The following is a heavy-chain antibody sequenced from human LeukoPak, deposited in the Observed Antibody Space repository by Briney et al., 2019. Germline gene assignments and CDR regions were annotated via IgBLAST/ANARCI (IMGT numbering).Heavy chain of an antibody. V-gene: IGHV5-51*01. CDR3: ARRVAVAGTIDY. Sequence: GESLKISCKGSGYSFTSYWIGWVRQMPGKGVAWVGIIYPGDSDTRYSPSFQGQVTISADKSISTAYLQWSSLKASDTAMYYCARRVAVAGTIDYWGQGTLVTVSS. D-gene: IGHD6-19*01. CDR1: GYSFTSYW. CDR2: IYPGDSDT. J-gene: IGHJ4*02.